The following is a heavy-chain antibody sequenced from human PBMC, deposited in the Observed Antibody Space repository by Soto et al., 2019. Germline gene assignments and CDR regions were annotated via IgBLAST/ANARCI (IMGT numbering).Heavy chain of an antibody. CDR3: ARQEAVPGTPFDS. CDR1: GGSINGYY. D-gene: IGHD6-19*01. J-gene: IGHJ4*02. Sequence: QERLQESGPGLVKPSETLSLTCSVSGGSINGYYWNWIRQPPGKGLEWLGNVYFSGSTHYNHSLEARLNISVETSKKQISLKLRSVTAADTAVYYCARQEAVPGTPFDSWGQGTLVSVSS. CDR2: VYFSGST. V-gene: IGHV4-59*01.